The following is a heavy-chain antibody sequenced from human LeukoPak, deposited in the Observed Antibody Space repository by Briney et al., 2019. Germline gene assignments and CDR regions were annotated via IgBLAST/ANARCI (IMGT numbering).Heavy chain of an antibody. D-gene: IGHD2-15*01. CDR3: ANYCSGGSCYYYYYGMDV. V-gene: IGHV3-23*01. J-gene: IGHJ6*02. CDR1: EFTFSSYA. CDR2: ISGSGGST. Sequence: GGSLRLSCAASEFTFSSYAMSWVRQAPGKGLEWVSAISGSGGSTYYADSVKGRFTISRDNSKNTLYLQMNSLRAEDTAVYYCANYCSGGSCYYYYYGMDVWGQGTTVTVSS.